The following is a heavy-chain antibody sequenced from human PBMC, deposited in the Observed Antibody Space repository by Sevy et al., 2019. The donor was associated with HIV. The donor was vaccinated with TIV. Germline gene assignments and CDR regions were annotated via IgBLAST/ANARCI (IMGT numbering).Heavy chain of an antibody. V-gene: IGHV3-7*01. CDR2: IKEDGTEK. J-gene: IGHJ4*02. CDR1: GFSFSSYW. D-gene: IGHD1-1*01. CDR3: ARDPVRRNDY. Sequence: GGSLRLSCAASGFSFSSYWMSWVRQAPGKGLEWVADIKEDGTEKYYVDSMKGRFTISRDNAKNSLHLQMNSLRAEDTAVYYCARDPVRRNDYWGQGTLVTVSS.